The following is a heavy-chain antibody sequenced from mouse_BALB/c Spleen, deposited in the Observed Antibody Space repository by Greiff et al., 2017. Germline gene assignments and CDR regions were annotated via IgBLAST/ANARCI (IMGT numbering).Heavy chain of an antibody. J-gene: IGHJ4*01. CDR1: GYTFTDYE. CDR2: IDPETGGT. Sequence: VQLQQSGAELVRPGASVTLSCKASGYTFTDYEMHWVKQTPVHGLEWMGAIDPETGGTAYNQKFKGKATLTADKSSSTAYMELRSLTSEDSAVYYCTHLRRRYAMDYWGQGTSVTVSS. CDR3: THLRRRYAMDY. V-gene: IGHV1-15*01.